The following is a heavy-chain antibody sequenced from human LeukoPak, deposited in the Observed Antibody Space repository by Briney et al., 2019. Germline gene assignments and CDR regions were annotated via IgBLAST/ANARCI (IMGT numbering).Heavy chain of an antibody. D-gene: IGHD3-10*01. J-gene: IGHJ5*02. Sequence: GGSLRLSCAASGFIFSSYAMSWVRQAPGKGLEWVSAISGSGGSTYYADSVKGRFTISRDNSKNTLYLQMNSLRAEDTAVYYCAKVNVLLWFGELLTWGQGTLVTVSS. CDR1: GFIFSSYA. CDR3: AKVNVLLWFGELLT. V-gene: IGHV3-23*01. CDR2: ISGSGGST.